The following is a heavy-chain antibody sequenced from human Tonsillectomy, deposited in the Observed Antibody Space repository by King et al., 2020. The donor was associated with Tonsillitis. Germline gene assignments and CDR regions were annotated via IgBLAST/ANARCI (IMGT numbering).Heavy chain of an antibody. V-gene: IGHV3-21*01. Sequence: VQLVESGGGLVKPGGSLRLSCAASGFTFSSYSMNWVRQAPGKGLEWVSSITNSSSYIYYADSVKGRFTISRDNAKNSLYLQMNSLRAEDTAVYYCARDQWYGMDVWGQGTTVTVSS. CDR3: ARDQWYGMDV. J-gene: IGHJ6*02. D-gene: IGHD2-8*01. CDR1: GFTFSSYS. CDR2: ITNSSSYI.